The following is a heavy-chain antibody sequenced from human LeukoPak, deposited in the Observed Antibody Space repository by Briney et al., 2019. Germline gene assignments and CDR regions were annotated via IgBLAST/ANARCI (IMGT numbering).Heavy chain of an antibody. J-gene: IGHJ4*02. Sequence: ASVKVSCKASGYTFTNYAIQWVRQAPGQRLEWMGWINAGHGNTKYSQKFQGRVTITRDTSASTAYMELSSLRSEDTAVYYCARGKAVAADYWGQGTLVTVSS. CDR3: ARGKAVAADY. CDR2: INAGHGNT. CDR1: GYTFTNYA. V-gene: IGHV1-3*01. D-gene: IGHD6-19*01.